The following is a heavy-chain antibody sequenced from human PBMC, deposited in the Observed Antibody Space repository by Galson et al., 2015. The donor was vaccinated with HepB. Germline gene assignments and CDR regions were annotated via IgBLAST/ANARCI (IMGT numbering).Heavy chain of an antibody. CDR2: ISGNGDST. D-gene: IGHD5-18*01. CDR3: AKGYGLFDS. CDR1: GFAFDTHA. J-gene: IGHJ5*01. V-gene: IGHV3-23*01. Sequence: SLRLSCAASGFAFDTHAMSWVRQAPGRGLELISGISGNGDSTFYADSVKGRFTVSRDNSNSMLYLQMNSLRAEDAGLYFCAKGYGLFDSWGQGILVTVSS.